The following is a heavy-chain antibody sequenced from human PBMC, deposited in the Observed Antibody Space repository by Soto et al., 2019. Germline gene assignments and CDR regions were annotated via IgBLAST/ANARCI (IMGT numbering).Heavy chain of an antibody. J-gene: IGHJ4*02. CDR1: GFTFSSYG. V-gene: IGHV3-30*18. CDR2: ISYDGSNT. D-gene: IGHD1-26*01. CDR3: AKEGGLSGSYYISSSYYFDY. Sequence: QVQLVESGGGVVQPGRSLRLSCVASGFTFSSYGMHWVRQAPGKGLEWVAIISYDGSNTYYADYVKGRFTISRDNSKNTLYVQMNCLKAEDTSVYYCAKEGGLSGSYYISSSYYFDYWGQGTLVTVSP.